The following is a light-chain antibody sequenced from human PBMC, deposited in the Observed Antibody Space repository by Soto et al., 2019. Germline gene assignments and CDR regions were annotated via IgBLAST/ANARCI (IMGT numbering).Light chain of an antibody. V-gene: IGKV3-15*01. J-gene: IGKJ5*01. Sequence: EIVMTQSPATLSVSPGERATLSCRASQSVSSNLAWYHQKPGQVPRLLIYGASTRATGIPARFSGSGSGTEFTLTISSLQSEYFAVYYCQQYKNWPHTFGQGTRLEIK. CDR3: QQYKNWPHT. CDR1: QSVSSN. CDR2: GAS.